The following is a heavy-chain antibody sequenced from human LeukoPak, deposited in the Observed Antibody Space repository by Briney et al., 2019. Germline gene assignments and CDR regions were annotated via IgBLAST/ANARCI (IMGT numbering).Heavy chain of an antibody. V-gene: IGHV3-23*01. J-gene: IGHJ5*02. Sequence: PGGSLRLSCAASGFTLSSYAMSWVRQAPGKGLEWVSAISDSGNTYHADSVKGRFTISRDNAKNSVFLQMSSLSGGDTAIYYCARDQGFRYFDPWGQGTLVTVSS. CDR2: ISDSGNT. CDR3: ARDQGFRYFDP. D-gene: IGHD3-16*02. CDR1: GFTLSSYA.